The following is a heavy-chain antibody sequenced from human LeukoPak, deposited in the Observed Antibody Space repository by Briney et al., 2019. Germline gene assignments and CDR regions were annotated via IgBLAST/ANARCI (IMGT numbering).Heavy chain of an antibody. J-gene: IGHJ4*02. CDR2: INTDGSST. Sequence: GGSLRLSCAASGFTFSGYWMHWVRQAPGKGLVWVSRINTDGSSTNYADSVKGRFTISRDNAKSTLYLQMNSLRDEDTAVYYCARAPNYEFWSGYSDYWGQGTLVTVSS. CDR1: GFTFSGYW. D-gene: IGHD3-3*01. CDR3: ARAPNYEFWSGYSDY. V-gene: IGHV3-74*01.